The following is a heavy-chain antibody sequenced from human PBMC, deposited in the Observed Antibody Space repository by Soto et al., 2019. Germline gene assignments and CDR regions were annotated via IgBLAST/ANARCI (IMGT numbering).Heavy chain of an antibody. V-gene: IGHV3-23*01. CDR3: AKEPRAPIRSHDAFDI. Sequence: GGSLRLSCAASGFTFSSYAMSWVRQAPGKGLEWVSAISGSGGSTYYADSVKGRFTISRDNSKNTLYLQMNSLRAEDTAVYYCAKEPRAPIRSHDAFDIWGQGTMVTVSS. J-gene: IGHJ3*02. CDR1: GFTFSSYA. CDR2: ISGSGGST. D-gene: IGHD4-17*01.